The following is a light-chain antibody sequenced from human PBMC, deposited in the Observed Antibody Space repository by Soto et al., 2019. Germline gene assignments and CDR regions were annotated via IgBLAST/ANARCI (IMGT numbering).Light chain of an antibody. J-gene: IGKJ1*01. Sequence: DLXMTQSPSTLSASVGDRVTITCRASQSINIWLAWYQQKPGRAPKLLIHKASTLESGVPSRFSGSGSGTEFTLTISSLQPDDFATYYCQQYNVYWTFGQGTRVEIK. CDR2: KAS. CDR3: QQYNVYWT. CDR1: QSINIW. V-gene: IGKV1-5*03.